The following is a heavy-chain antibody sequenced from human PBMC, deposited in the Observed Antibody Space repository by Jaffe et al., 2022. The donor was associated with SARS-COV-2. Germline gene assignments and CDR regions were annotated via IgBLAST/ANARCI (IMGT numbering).Heavy chain of an antibody. Sequence: QVRLQESGPGLVKPSQTLSLTCTVSGGSISSGTYYWSWIRRPAGKGLEWIGRISTSGSTNYNPSLKSRVTMSLDTSKNQFSLKLSSVTAADTAVYYCATYDFWSGFGDGMDVWGQGTTVTVSS. D-gene: IGHD3-3*01. CDR2: ISTSGST. J-gene: IGHJ6*02. V-gene: IGHV4-61*02. CDR1: GGSISSGTYY. CDR3: ATYDFWSGFGDGMDV.